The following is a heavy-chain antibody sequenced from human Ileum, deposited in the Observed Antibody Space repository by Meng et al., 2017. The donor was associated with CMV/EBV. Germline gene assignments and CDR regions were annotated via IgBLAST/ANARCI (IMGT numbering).Heavy chain of an antibody. D-gene: IGHD2-2*01. Sequence: GESLKISCAASGFTFSRYWMHWVRQAPGKGLEWVARINSGGSSTSYADSVQGRFTISRDNAKNTLYLQTNSLRAEDTAVYYCARSRPPVPPAPGYACDIWGQGTMVTVSS. J-gene: IGHJ3*02. CDR3: ARSRPPVPPAPGYACDI. CDR2: INSGGSST. V-gene: IGHV3-74*01. CDR1: GFTFSRYW.